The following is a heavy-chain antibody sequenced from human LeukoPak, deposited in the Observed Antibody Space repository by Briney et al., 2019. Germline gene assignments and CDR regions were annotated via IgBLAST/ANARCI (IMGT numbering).Heavy chain of an antibody. D-gene: IGHD5-24*01. CDR1: GFTFSSHA. CDR3: AKSGYNRFDY. J-gene: IGHJ4*02. V-gene: IGHV3-23*01. CDR2: ISGSGGST. Sequence: PGGSLRLSCAASGFTFSSHAMSWVRQTPGKGLEWVSGISGSGGSTYYADSVKGRFTISRDNSKNTLYLQMISLRAEDTAVYYCAKSGYNRFDYWGQGTLVTVSS.